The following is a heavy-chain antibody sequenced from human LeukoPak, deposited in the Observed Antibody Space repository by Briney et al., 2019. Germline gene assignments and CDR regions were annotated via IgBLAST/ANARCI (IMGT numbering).Heavy chain of an antibody. CDR2: INHSGST. V-gene: IGHV4-34*01. CDR3: ARGGDFGVVIIGPFYY. CDR1: GGSFSGYY. Sequence: PSETPSPTCAVYGGSFSGYYRSWIRQPPGKGLEWIGEINHSGSTNYNPSLKSRVTISVDTSKNQFSLKLSSVTAADTAVYYCARGGDFGVVIIGPFYYWGQGTLVTASS. J-gene: IGHJ4*01. D-gene: IGHD3-3*01.